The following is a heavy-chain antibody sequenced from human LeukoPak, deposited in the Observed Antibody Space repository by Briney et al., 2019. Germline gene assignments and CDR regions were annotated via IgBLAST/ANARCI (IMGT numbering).Heavy chain of an antibody. CDR3: ARSYASGWYWNWFDP. CDR2: IYYSGRT. D-gene: IGHD6-13*01. CDR1: GGSISSSSYY. J-gene: IGHJ5*02. Sequence: SETLSLTCTVSGGSISSSSYYWGWIRQPPGKGQEWIGSIYYSGRTYYNPSLKSRVTISVDTSKNQFSLRLSSVTAADTAVYYCARSYASGWYWNWFDPWGQGTLVTVSS. V-gene: IGHV4-39*07.